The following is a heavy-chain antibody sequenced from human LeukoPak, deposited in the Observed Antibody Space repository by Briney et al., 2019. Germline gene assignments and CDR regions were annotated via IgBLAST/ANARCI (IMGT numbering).Heavy chain of an antibody. CDR1: GGSISSYY. D-gene: IGHD5-18*01. Sequence: SSETLSLTCTVSGGSISSYYWSWIRQPPGKGLEWIGYIYYSGSTNYNPSLKSRVTISVDTSKNQFSLKLSSVTAADTAVYYCARASVRGYSYGYWGQGTLVTVSS. CDR3: ARASVRGYSYGY. V-gene: IGHV4-59*01. J-gene: IGHJ4*02. CDR2: IYYSGST.